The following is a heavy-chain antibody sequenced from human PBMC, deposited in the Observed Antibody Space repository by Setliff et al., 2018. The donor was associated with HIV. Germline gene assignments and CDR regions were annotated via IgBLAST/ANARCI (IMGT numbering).Heavy chain of an antibody. Sequence: ASVKVSCKASGYSFTTYGISWVRQAPGQGLEWVGWISVYNGQTLYAQKVQDRITVTMDIPKDTAYMELRGLTPDDTAVYYCARGHHFYWYFDLWGPGTLVTRLL. CDR1: GYSFTTYG. CDR2: ISVYNGQT. V-gene: IGHV1-18*01. J-gene: IGHJ2*01. CDR3: ARGHHFYWYFDL.